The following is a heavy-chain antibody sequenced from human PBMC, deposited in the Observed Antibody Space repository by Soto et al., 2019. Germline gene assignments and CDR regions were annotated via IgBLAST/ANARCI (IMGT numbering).Heavy chain of an antibody. CDR2: ISSSSSYI. CDR3: ARDLSPRRYYYYGMDV. Sequence: PGGSLRLSCAASGFTFSSYSMNWFRQAPGKGLEWVSSISSSSSYIYYADSVEGRFTISRDNAKNSLYLQMNSLRAEDTAVYYCARDLSPRRYYYYGMDVWGQGTTVTVSS. J-gene: IGHJ6*02. CDR1: GFTFSSYS. V-gene: IGHV3-21*01.